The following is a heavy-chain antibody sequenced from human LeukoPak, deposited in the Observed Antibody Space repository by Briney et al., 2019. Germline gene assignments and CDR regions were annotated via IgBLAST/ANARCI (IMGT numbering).Heavy chain of an antibody. CDR2: IIPILGIA. Sequence: ASVKVSCKASGYTFSSYAISWVRQAPGQGLEWMGRIIPILGIANYAQKFQGRVTITADKSTSTAYMELSSLRSEDTAVYYCARESSSGWSWWFDPWGQGTLVTVSS. D-gene: IGHD6-19*01. J-gene: IGHJ5*02. CDR1: GYTFSSYA. V-gene: IGHV1-69*04. CDR3: ARESSSGWSWWFDP.